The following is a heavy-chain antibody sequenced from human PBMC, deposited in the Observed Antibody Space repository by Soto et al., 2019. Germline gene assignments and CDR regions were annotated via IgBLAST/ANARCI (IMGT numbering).Heavy chain of an antibody. D-gene: IGHD5-12*01. V-gene: IGHV1-69*01. CDR2: IIPIFGTA. J-gene: IGHJ3*02. Sequence: QVQLVQSGAEVKKPGSSVKVSCTASGGTFSSYAISWVRQAPGQGLEWMGGIIPIFGTANYAQKFHGRVTITADESTSTAYMELSSLRSEDTAVYYCARGRDGYNLAAVDIWGQGTMVTVSS. CDR1: GGTFSSYA. CDR3: ARGRDGYNLAAVDI.